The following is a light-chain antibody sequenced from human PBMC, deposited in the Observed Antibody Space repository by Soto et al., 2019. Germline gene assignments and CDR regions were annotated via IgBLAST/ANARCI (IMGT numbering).Light chain of an antibody. CDR2: RNN. J-gene: IGLJ1*01. V-gene: IGLV1-47*01. CDR3: ATWDDSLNGFYV. Sequence: QSVLTQPPSAAWTAGQGGTISCSGSTSNRRSSYVYWYQQIPGTAPKLLIYRNNQRPSGVPDRFSGSKSGTSASLAISGLRSDDEADYFCATWDDSLNGFYVFGTGTKVTVL. CDR1: TSNRRSSY.